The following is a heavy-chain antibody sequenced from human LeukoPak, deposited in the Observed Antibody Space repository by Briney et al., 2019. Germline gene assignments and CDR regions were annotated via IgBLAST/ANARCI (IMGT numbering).Heavy chain of an antibody. CDR1: CSFTTSYY. CDR3: AMLGSTSDKGAFDI. V-gene: IGHV5-51*01. Sequence: ESLMISCKGSCSFTTSYYIGWVRHMAGKGLEWMGIIYPSDSDTRYSPSFQGQVTISADKSISTAYLQWSSLKASDTAMYYCAMLGSTSDKGAFDIWGQGTMVTVSS. D-gene: IGHD2-2*01. J-gene: IGHJ3*02. CDR2: IYPSDSDT.